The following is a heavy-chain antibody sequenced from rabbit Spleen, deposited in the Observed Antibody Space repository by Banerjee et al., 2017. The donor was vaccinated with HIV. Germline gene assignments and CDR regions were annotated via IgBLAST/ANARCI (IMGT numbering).Heavy chain of an antibody. Sequence: QQLVESGGGLVKPGASLTLTCTASGFSFSSDYYMCWVRQAPGKGLECGACIYPGSSGSTYYANWAKGRLTISKASSTTVTLQMTSLTVADTATYFCARNYVNAFDPWGPGTLVTVS. D-gene: IGHD1-1*01. V-gene: IGHV1S40*01. CDR3: ARNYVNAFDP. CDR1: GFSFSSDYY. J-gene: IGHJ2*01. CDR2: IYPGSSGST.